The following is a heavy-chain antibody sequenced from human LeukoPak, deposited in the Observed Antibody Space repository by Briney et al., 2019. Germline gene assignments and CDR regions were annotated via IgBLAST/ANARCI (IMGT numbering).Heavy chain of an antibody. Sequence: SETLSLTCTVSGYSISSGYYWGWIRQPPGKVLEWIGSIYLGGSTYYKPSLKSRVTISVDTSKNQFSLKLSSVTAADTAVYYCARFAPPYSSGWYYYYYYYMDVWGKGTTVTISS. CDR2: IYLGGST. V-gene: IGHV4-38-2*02. J-gene: IGHJ6*03. CDR1: GYSISSGYY. D-gene: IGHD6-19*01. CDR3: ARFAPPYSSGWYYYYYYYMDV.